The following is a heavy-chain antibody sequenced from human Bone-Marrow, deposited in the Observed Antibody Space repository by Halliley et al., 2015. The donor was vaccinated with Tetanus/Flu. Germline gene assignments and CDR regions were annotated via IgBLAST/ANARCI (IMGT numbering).Heavy chain of an antibody. CDR2: ISSSGFTV. CDR3: AKDQGWGDDGFEG. V-gene: IGHV3-48*03. CDR1: GFSFSTYP. Sequence: SLRLSCAASGFSFSTYPMHWVRQAPGKGLEWVSYISSSGFTVYYADSVKGRFTIYRDNAKNALFLQMNSLRAEDTAVYYCAKDQGWGDDGFEGWGQGTMVTVSS. D-gene: IGHD3-10*01. J-gene: IGHJ3*01.